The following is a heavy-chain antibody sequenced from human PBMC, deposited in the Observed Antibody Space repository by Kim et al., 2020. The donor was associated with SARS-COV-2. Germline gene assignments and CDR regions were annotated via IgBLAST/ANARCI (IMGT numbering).Heavy chain of an antibody. V-gene: IGHV3-11*06. Sequence: VKCPFTISRDKAKNSLYLKMNSLRAEDTAVYYCARGLTTMCSSSSFVDYWGQGTLVTVSS. CDR3: ARGLTTMCSSSSFVDY. J-gene: IGHJ4*02. D-gene: IGHD6-6*01.